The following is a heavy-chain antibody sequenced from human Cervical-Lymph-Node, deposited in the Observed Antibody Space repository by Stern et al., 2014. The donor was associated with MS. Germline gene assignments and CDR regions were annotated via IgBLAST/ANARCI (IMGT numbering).Heavy chain of an antibody. J-gene: IGHJ6*02. Sequence: VQLVESGGGLVQPGGSLRLSCAGSGFSLSSYWMSWVRQAPGKGPELVAIINQDGSERYYVDSVKGRFTISRDNSKNSVFLQMNSLRVDDTSVYYCARDCGSGSCYQTQYYYGVDVWGQGTTVIVSS. CDR2: INQDGSER. CDR1: GFSLSSYW. D-gene: IGHD2-15*01. CDR3: ARDCGSGSCYQTQYYYGVDV. V-gene: IGHV3-7*01.